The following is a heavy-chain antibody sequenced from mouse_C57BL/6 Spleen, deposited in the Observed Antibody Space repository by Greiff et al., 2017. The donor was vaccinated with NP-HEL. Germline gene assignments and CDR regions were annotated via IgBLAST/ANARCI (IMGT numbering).Heavy chain of an antibody. CDR2: IYWDDDK. CDR3: ARSRRGEVYANVAWYFEV. Sequence: QVTLQVSGPGILQSSQTLSLTCSFSGFSLSTSGMGVSWIRQPSGKGLVWLAHIYWDDDKRYNPSLKSRLTISKETSRTQVFLKITSVATADTATYYSARSRRGEVYANVAWYFEVRGTGTTVTGAS. CDR1: GFSLSTSGMG. J-gene: IGHJ1*03. D-gene: IGHD2-1*01. V-gene: IGHV8-12*01.